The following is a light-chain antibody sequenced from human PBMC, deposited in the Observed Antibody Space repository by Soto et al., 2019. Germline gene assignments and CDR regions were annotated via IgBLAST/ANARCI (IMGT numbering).Light chain of an antibody. Sequence: EIVMTQSPATVSVSPGETATLSCRASQSVSSNLAWHQQKPGQAPRILMYDASTRATGIPARFSGSGSGTEFTLTISSLQSEDAAVYYCQQRSNWPPITFDQGTRLEIK. J-gene: IGKJ5*01. CDR1: QSVSSN. V-gene: IGKV3-15*01. CDR3: QQRSNWPPIT. CDR2: DAS.